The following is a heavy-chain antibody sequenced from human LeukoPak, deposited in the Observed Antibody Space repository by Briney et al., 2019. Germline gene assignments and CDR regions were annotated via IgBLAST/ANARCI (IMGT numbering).Heavy chain of an antibody. CDR3: ARTRYSGSHNSAFDL. Sequence: SETLSLTWTVSRGSISGHYWSWIRQSPGKGLEWIGNIYYSGNTNYNPSLKSRVTISIDTSRIHFSLHLSSVTAADTAVYYCARTRYSGSHNSAFDLWGQGTVVTVSS. D-gene: IGHD1-26*01. V-gene: IGHV4-59*08. J-gene: IGHJ3*01. CDR2: IYYSGNT. CDR1: RGSISGHY.